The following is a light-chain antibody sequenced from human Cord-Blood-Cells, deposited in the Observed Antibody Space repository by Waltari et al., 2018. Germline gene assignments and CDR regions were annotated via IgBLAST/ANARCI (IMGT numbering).Light chain of an antibody. CDR2: GKN. CDR3: NSRDSSGNHWV. Sequence: SEPPQDPAVSVALVQTVTITCQEAGLRRNYASLYQQKPGQAPVLVIHGKNNRPSGIPDRFSGSSSGNTASLTITGAQAEDEADYYCNSRDSSGNHWVFGGGTKLTVL. J-gene: IGLJ3*02. CDR1: GLRRNY. V-gene: IGLV3-19*01.